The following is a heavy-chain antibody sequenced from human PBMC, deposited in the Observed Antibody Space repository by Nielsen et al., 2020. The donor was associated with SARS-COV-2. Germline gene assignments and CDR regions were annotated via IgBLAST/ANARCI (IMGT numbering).Heavy chain of an antibody. Sequence: GESLKISCAASGFTFSGSAMHWVRQASGKGLEGVGRIRSKANSYATAYAASVKGRFTISRDDSKNTAYLQMNSLKTEDTAVYYCTRSWDFWSGYYPPFDYWGQGTLVTVSS. CDR3: TRSWDFWSGYYPPFDY. J-gene: IGHJ4*02. CDR2: IRSKANSYAT. D-gene: IGHD3-3*01. CDR1: GFTFSGSA. V-gene: IGHV3-73*01.